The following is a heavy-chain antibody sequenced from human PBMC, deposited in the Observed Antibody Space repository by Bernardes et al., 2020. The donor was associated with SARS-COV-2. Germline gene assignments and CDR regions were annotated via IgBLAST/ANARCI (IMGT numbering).Heavy chain of an antibody. CDR2: IYYIGST. CDR3: ARGGLQWLVSGFDY. D-gene: IGHD6-19*01. J-gene: IGHJ4*02. V-gene: IGHV4-59*01. CDR1: GGSISSYY. Sequence: SETLSLTRTVSGGSISSYYWNWIRQPPGKGLEWIGYIYYIGSTNYNPSLKSRVTMSVDTSKNQFSLKLSSVTAADTAVYYCARGGLQWLVSGFDYWGQGTLVTVSS.